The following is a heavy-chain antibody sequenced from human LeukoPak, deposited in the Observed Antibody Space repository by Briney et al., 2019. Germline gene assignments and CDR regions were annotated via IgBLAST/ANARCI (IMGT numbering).Heavy chain of an antibody. D-gene: IGHD3-3*01. J-gene: IGHJ4*02. Sequence: ASVKVSCKASGYTFTGYYMHWVRHAPGHGLEWMGWINLNSGGTNYAHKFQGRVTMTRDTSISTAYMELNSLRSDDTAVYHCARDLDDSSLYFDYWGQGTLVTVSS. CDR3: ARDLDDSSLYFDY. CDR1: GYTFTGYY. CDR2: INLNSGGT. V-gene: IGHV1-2*07.